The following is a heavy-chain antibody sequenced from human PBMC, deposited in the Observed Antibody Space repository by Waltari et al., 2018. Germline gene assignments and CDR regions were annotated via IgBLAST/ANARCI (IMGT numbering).Heavy chain of an antibody. V-gene: IGHV3-9*03. CDR3: AKSPSIRGAFDY. Sequence: EVQLVESGGGLVQPGRSLRLSCAASGFTFDDYAMPWVRQAPGKGLEWVSGISWNSGSIGYADSVKGRFTISRDNAKNSLYLQMNSLRAEDMALYYCAKSPSIRGAFDYWGQGTLVTVSS. CDR2: ISWNSGSI. J-gene: IGHJ4*02. CDR1: GFTFDDYA.